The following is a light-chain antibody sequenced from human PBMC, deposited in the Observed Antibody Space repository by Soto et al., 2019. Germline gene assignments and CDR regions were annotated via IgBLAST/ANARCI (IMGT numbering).Light chain of an antibody. CDR1: QSVPSTY. V-gene: IGKV3-20*01. CDR2: GTS. CDR3: QQFGNFPCT. Sequence: VLSQSPGGLSLSPGERATLSCRASQSVPSTYFAWYQQKSGQPPRLLISGTSNRATGIPDRFSGSGSGRDFTLTISRLDTQDFAVYSCQQFGNFPCTFGQGTKVDSK. J-gene: IGKJ1*01.